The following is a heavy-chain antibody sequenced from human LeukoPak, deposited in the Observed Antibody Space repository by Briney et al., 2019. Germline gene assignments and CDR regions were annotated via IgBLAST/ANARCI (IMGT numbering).Heavy chain of an antibody. CDR2: INHSGST. CDR1: GGSFSGYY. D-gene: IGHD3-10*01. J-gene: IGHJ4*02. CDR3: ARITIVRGVIMTEGPS. Sequence: SETLSLTCAVYGGSFSGYYWSWIRQPPGKGLEWIGEINHSGSTNYNPSLKSRVTISVDTSKNQFSLKLSSVTAADTAVYYCARITIVRGVIMTEGPSWGQGTLVTVSS. V-gene: IGHV4-34*01.